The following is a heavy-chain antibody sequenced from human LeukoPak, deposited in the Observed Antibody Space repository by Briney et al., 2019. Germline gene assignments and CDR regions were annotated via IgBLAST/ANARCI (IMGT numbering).Heavy chain of an antibody. CDR2: ISSRSSTI. CDR3: AKSTGYAVAGQGY. CDR1: GFTFSSYS. V-gene: IGHV3-48*01. J-gene: IGHJ4*02. Sequence: GGSLRLSCAASGFTFSSYSMNWVRQAPGKGLEWVSYISSRSSTIYYADSVKGRFTISRDNAKNSLYLQMNSLRAEDTAVYYCAKSTGYAVAGQGYWGQGTLVTVSS. D-gene: IGHD6-19*01.